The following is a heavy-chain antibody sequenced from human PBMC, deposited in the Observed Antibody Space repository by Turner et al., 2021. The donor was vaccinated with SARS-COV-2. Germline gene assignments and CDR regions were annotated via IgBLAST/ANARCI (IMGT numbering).Heavy chain of an antibody. D-gene: IGHD2-8*01. V-gene: IGHV1-24*01. CDR2: FDPEDGET. J-gene: IGHJ5*02. CDR3: ATAPPYCTNGVCPNWFDP. CDR1: GYTLSDLS. Sequence: QVQLVQSVAEVKKPGASVKVSCKVSGYTLSDLSMHWVRQAPGKGLEWMGGFDPEDGETIYAQKFQGRVTMTEDTSTDTAYMELSSLRSEDTAVYYCATAPPYCTNGVCPNWFDPWGQGTLVTVSS.